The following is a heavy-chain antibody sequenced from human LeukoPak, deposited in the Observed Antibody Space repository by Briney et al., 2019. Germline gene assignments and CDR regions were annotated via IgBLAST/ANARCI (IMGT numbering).Heavy chain of an antibody. J-gene: IGHJ4*02. V-gene: IGHV4-59*08. D-gene: IGHD3-3*01. Sequence: PSETLSLTCTVSGGSIGGNYWTWIRQPPGKGLEYIGYIYYTGGTNYNPSLKSRVTISVDTSKNQFSLKLSSVTAADTAVYYCARQGDFWSGDILADYWGQGTLVTVSS. CDR3: ARQGDFWSGDILADY. CDR1: GGSIGGNY. CDR2: IYYTGGT.